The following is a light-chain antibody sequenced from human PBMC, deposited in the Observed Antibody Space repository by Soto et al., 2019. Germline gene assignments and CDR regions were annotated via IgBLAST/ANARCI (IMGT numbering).Light chain of an antibody. CDR2: KAS. J-gene: IGKJ2*01. CDR1: QSISSW. V-gene: IGKV1-5*03. Sequence: DIQMTQSPSTLSASVGDRVTITCRASQSISSWLAWYQQKPGKAPKLLIYKASILQSGVPSRFSGSGSGTEFNLTISSLQPDDFATYYCQQYNPYSSTFGQGTKLEIK. CDR3: QQYNPYSST.